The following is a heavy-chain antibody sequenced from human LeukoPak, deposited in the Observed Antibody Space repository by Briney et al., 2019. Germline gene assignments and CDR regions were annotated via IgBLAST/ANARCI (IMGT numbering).Heavy chain of an antibody. V-gene: IGHV3-7*01. J-gene: IGHJ6*02. Sequence: GGSLRLSCAASGFTFSSYWMSWVRRAPGKGLEWVANIKQDGSEKYYVDSVKGRFTISRDNSKNTLYLQMNSLRAEDTAVYYCARFAPRFGPRVAATGGGDYYGMDVWGQGTTVTVSS. D-gene: IGHD6-13*01. CDR1: GFTFSSYW. CDR3: ARFAPRFGPRVAATGGGDYYGMDV. CDR2: IKQDGSEK.